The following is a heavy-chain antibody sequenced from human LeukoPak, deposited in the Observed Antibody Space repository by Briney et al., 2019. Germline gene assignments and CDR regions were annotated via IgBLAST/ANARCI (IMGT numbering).Heavy chain of an antibody. Sequence: GGTLRLSCAASGFTFSSFGMSWVRQAPEKGLEWVSGISGSGDSTYYADSVKGRFTISRDNTKNTLNLQMNSLRAEDTAVYYCARDLGQYYDTSDNWFDPWGQGTLVTVSS. CDR2: ISGSGDST. D-gene: IGHD3-22*01. CDR3: ARDLGQYYDTSDNWFDP. V-gene: IGHV3-23*01. J-gene: IGHJ5*02. CDR1: GFTFSSFG.